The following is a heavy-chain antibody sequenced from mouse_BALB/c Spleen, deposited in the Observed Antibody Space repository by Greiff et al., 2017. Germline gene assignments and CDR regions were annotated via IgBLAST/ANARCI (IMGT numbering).Heavy chain of an antibody. J-gene: IGHJ2*01. CDR2: IYPGSGST. D-gene: IGHD1-1*01. V-gene: IGHV1S22*01. Sequence: LQQPGSELVRPVASVKLSCKASGYTFTSYWMHWVKQRPGQGLEWIGNIYPGSGSTNYDEKFKSKATLTVDTSSSTAYMQLSSLTSEDSAVYYCTGYGSSYGYWGQGTTLTVSS. CDR3: TGYGSSYGY. CDR1: GYTFTSYW.